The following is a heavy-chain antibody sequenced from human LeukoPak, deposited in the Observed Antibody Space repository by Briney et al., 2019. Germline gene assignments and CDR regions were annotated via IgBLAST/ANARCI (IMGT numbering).Heavy chain of an antibody. D-gene: IGHD6-13*01. Sequence: GGSLRLSCAASGFTFSSYSMNWVRQAPGKGLEWVSSISSSSSYIYYADSVKGRFTISRDNAKNTLYLQMNSLRAEDTAVYYCARDNPGTGAEYFQHWGQGTLVTVSS. J-gene: IGHJ1*01. V-gene: IGHV3-21*04. CDR2: ISSSSSYI. CDR3: ARDNPGTGAEYFQH. CDR1: GFTFSSYS.